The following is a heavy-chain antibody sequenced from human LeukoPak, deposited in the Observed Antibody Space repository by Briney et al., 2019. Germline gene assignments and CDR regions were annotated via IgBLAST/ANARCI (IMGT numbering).Heavy chain of an antibody. CDR3: ARDRGYSYGYGETLDY. CDR2: ISGSGGNT. Sequence: PGGSLRLSCTASGFTFSSYAMGWVRQAPGRGLEWVSFISGSGGNTYYADSVKGRFTISRDNSKNTLYLQMNSLRAEDTAVYYCARDRGYSYGYGETLDYWGQGTLVTVSS. V-gene: IGHV3-23*01. CDR1: GFTFSSYA. D-gene: IGHD5-18*01. J-gene: IGHJ4*02.